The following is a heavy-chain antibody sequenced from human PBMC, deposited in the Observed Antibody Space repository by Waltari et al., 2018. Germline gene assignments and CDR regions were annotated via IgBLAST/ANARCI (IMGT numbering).Heavy chain of an antibody. Sequence: QVQLVQSGAEVKKPGASVKVSCKASGYTFSAYDINWVRQATGQGLEWMGWMNPNSGNTGYAQKFEGRVTMTRDTSTNTAYMELTSLRSEDTAVYYCARERSNRPFDYWGQGTLVTVSS. CDR3: ARERSNRPFDY. D-gene: IGHD4-17*01. CDR1: GYTFSAYD. CDR2: MNPNSGNT. J-gene: IGHJ4*02. V-gene: IGHV1-8*02.